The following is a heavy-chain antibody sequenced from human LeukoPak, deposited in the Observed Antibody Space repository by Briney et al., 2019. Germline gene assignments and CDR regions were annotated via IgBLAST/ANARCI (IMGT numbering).Heavy chain of an antibody. CDR1: GYTFTSYY. Sequence: GASVKVSCTASGYTFTSYYMHWVRQAPGQGLEWMGIINPSGGSTSYAQKFQGRVTMTRDTSTGTVYMELSSLRSEDTAVYYCARDAHYYDSSGHKDYWGQGTLVTVSS. V-gene: IGHV1-46*01. J-gene: IGHJ4*02. CDR3: ARDAHYYDSSGHKDY. CDR2: INPSGGST. D-gene: IGHD3-22*01.